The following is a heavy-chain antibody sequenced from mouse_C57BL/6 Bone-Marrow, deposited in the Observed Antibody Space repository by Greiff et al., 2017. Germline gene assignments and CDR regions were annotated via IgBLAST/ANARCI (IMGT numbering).Heavy chain of an antibody. CDR2: INPGSGGT. Sequence: VKLMESGAELVRPGTSVKVSCKASGYAFTNYLIEWVKQRPGQGLEWIGVINPGSGGTNYNEKFKGKATLTADKSSSTAYMQLSSLTSEDSAVYFCASRGNYFDYWGQGTTLTVSS. J-gene: IGHJ2*01. CDR1: GYAFTNYL. V-gene: IGHV1-54*01. CDR3: ASRGNYFDY.